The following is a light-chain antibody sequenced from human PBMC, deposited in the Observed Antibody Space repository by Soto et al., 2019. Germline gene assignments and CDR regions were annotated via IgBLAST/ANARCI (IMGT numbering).Light chain of an antibody. CDR1: QSVSSSY. Sequence: EIVLTQPPGTLSLSPGERATLSCRASQSVSSSYLAWYQQKPGQAPRLLIYGTSSRATAIPDRFSGSGSGTDFTLTISRLEPEDFAVYYCQQYGSSAWTFGQGT. J-gene: IGKJ1*01. CDR2: GTS. CDR3: QQYGSSAWT. V-gene: IGKV3-20*01.